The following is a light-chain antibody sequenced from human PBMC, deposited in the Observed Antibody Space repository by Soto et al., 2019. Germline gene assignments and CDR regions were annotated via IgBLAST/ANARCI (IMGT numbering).Light chain of an antibody. CDR2: AAA. J-gene: IGKJ2*01. V-gene: IGKV3-20*01. CDR3: QYYGASPYP. Sequence: EIVLTQSPGTLSLSPGERATLSCRASQGLNSNSLAWYQQKPGQAPRLLMYAAANRATGIPDRFSGSGSGKDFTLTISRLEPEDFAVYYCQYYGASPYPFGQGTKLEI. CDR1: QGLNSNS.